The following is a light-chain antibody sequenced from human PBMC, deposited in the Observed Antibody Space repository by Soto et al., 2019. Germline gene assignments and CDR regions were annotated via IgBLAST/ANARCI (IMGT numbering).Light chain of an antibody. CDR1: QTLSGR. CDR3: QPYRSYPYT. V-gene: IGKV1-5*03. CDR2: EAP. J-gene: IGKJ2*01. Sequence: DIQMTQSPSTLCASVGDRVTRTCRASQTLSGRLAWYQQKPGKAPKVRIYEAPNLESGVPSQFSGSGSGPEFTLTITSLKHADLATYYCQPYRSYPYTFGWGTKLEIK.